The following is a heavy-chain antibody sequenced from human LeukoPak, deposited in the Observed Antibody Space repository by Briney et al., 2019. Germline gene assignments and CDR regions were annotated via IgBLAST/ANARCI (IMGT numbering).Heavy chain of an antibody. CDR3: AKGGGDDTYFDY. CDR1: GFTFGSYG. V-gene: IGHV3-33*06. D-gene: IGHD2-21*02. Sequence: PGRSLRLSCAASGFTFGSYGMHWVRQAPGKGLEWVAVIWYDGSNKYYADSVKGRFTISRDNSKNTLYLQMNSLRAEDTAVYYCAKGGGDDTYFDYWGQGTLVTVSS. CDR2: IWYDGSNK. J-gene: IGHJ4*02.